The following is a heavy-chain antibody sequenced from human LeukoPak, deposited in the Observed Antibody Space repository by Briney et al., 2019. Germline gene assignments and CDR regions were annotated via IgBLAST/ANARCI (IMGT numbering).Heavy chain of an antibody. CDR2: INPNSGGT. CDR3: ARSIAVAGTQPDY. CDR1: GYTFTGYY. Sequence: ASVTVSCKASGYTFTGYYMHWVRQAPGQGLEWMGWINPNSGGTNYAQKFQGRVTMTRDTSISTAYMELSRLRSDDTAVYYCARSIAVAGTQPDYWGQGTLVTVSS. D-gene: IGHD6-19*01. V-gene: IGHV1-2*02. J-gene: IGHJ4*02.